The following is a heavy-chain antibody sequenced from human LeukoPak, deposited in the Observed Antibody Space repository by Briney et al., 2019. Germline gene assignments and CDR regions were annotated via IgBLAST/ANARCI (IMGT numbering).Heavy chain of an antibody. CDR1: GYSFTNFW. D-gene: IGHD2/OR15-2a*01. J-gene: IGHJ4*02. CDR3: ARHVGGIVPDEIDY. Sequence: PGESLKISCKGSGYSFTNFWIGWVRQVPGKGLEWMGIIYPGDSDTKYSPSFQGLVTISADKSISTAYLQWSSLKASDTAMYSCARHVGGIVPDEIDYWGQGTLVTVSS. V-gene: IGHV5-51*01. CDR2: IYPGDSDT.